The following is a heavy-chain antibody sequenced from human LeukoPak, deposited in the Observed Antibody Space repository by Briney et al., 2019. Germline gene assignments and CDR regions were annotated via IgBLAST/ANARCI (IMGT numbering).Heavy chain of an antibody. D-gene: IGHD3-22*01. Sequence: GGSPRLSCAASGFTFSSYWMSWVRQAPGKGLEWVANIKQDGSEKYYVDSVKGRFTISRDNAKNSLYLQMNSLRAEDTAVYYCARDLLGKYYYDSSGYYGFDYWGQGTLVTVSS. V-gene: IGHV3-7*01. CDR3: ARDLLGKYYYDSSGYYGFDY. CDR2: IKQDGSEK. J-gene: IGHJ4*02. CDR1: GFTFSSYW.